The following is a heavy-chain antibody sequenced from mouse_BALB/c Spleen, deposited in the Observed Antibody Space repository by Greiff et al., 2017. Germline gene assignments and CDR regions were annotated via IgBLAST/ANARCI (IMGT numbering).Heavy chain of an antibody. CDR1: GFSLTSYG. J-gene: IGHJ4*01. CDR2: IWAGGST. Sequence: VKLMESGPGLVAPSQSLSITCTVSGFSLTSYGVHWVRQPPGKGLEWLGVIWAGGSTNYNSALMSRLSISKDNSKSQVFLKMNSLQTDDTATYYCAKVGYPYAMDYWGQGTSVTVSS. D-gene: IGHD2-2*01. CDR3: AKVGYPYAMDY. V-gene: IGHV2-9*02.